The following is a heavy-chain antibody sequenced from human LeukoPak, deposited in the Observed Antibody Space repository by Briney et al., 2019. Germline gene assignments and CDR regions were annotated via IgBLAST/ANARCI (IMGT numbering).Heavy chain of an antibody. CDR1: GGSFSGYY. J-gene: IGHJ3*02. CDR2: INHSGST. D-gene: IGHD3-16*02. CDR3: ARLAGYRIESAFDI. V-gene: IGHV4-34*01. Sequence: SETLSLTCAVYGGSFSGYYWSWIRQPPGKGLEWIGEINHSGSTKYNPSLKSRVTISVDTSKNQFSLKLSSVTAADTAVYYCARLAGYRIESAFDIWGQGTMVTVSS.